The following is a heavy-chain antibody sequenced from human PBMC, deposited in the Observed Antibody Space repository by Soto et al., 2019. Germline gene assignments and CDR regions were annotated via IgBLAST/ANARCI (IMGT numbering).Heavy chain of an antibody. CDR2: ISSDGNNQ. D-gene: IGHD3-10*01. J-gene: IGHJ3*02. V-gene: IGHV3-30*18. Sequence: QVQLVESGGGVVQPGTSLRLSCAASGFTSSSFVIHWVRQAPGKGLEWLAVISSDGNNQYYADSVKGRFTISRDNSKRTLYLQVNSLRAEATAVYFCAKERGVLDAFDMWGQGTMVTVS. CDR1: GFTSSSFV. CDR3: AKERGVLDAFDM.